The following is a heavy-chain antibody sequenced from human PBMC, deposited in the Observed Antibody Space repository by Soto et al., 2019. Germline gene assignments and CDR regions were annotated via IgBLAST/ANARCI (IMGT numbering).Heavy chain of an antibody. CDR1: GGSFSGYY. V-gene: IGHV4-34*01. D-gene: IGHD6-6*01. J-gene: IGHJ3*02. Sequence: SETLSLTCAVYGGSFSGYYWSWIRQPPGKGLEWIGEINHSGSTNYNPSLKSRVTISVDTSKNQFSPKLSSVTAADTAVYYCARVGGTITQLVYAFDIWGQGTMVTVSS. CDR3: ARVGGTITQLVYAFDI. CDR2: INHSGST.